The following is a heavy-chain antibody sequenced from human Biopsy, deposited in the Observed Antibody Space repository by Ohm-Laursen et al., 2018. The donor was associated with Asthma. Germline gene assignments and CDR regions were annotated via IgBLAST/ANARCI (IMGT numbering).Heavy chain of an antibody. D-gene: IGHD3-16*01. J-gene: IGHJ4*02. Sequence: SDTLSLTCTVSGGSISSGAYYWSWVRQPPGKGLEWIGYIYYIGSTYYNPSLKSRVATSLDTSKNQFSLKLSSVTAADTAVYFCARRGGVRRYFDYWGQGTLVTVSS. V-gene: IGHV4-30-4*02. CDR1: GGSISSGAYY. CDR3: ARRGGVRRYFDY. CDR2: IYYIGST.